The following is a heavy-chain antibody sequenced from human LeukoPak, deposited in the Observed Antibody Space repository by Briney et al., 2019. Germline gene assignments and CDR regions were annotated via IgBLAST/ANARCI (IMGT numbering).Heavy chain of an antibody. CDR2: ISYDGSNK. D-gene: IGHD2-15*01. Sequence: QPGRSLRLSCAASGFTFSSYGMHWVRQAPGKGLEWVAVISYDGSNKYYADSVKGRFTISRDNSKNTLYLQMNSLRAEDTAVYYCAKDQWDEEVVAATPLDYWGQGTLVTVSS. CDR1: GFTFSSYG. CDR3: AKDQWDEEVVAATPLDY. V-gene: IGHV3-30*18. J-gene: IGHJ4*02.